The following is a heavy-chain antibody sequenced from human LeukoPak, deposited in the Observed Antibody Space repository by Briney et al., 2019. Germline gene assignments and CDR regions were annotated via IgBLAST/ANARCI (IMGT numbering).Heavy chain of an antibody. CDR2: IYYSGST. Sequence: PSESLSLTCTVSGGSISSSSYYWGWIRQPPGKGLEWIGSIYYSGSTYYNPSLKSRVTISVDTSKNQFSLKLSSVTAADTAVYYCARPWWQADAFDIWGQGTMVTVSS. CDR1: GGSISSSSYY. D-gene: IGHD2-15*01. V-gene: IGHV4-39*01. CDR3: ARPWWQADAFDI. J-gene: IGHJ3*02.